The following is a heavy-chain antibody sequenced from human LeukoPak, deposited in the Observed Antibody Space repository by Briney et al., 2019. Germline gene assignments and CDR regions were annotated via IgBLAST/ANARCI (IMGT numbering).Heavy chain of an antibody. CDR2: ISSSDRTT. Sequence: PGGSLRLSCAASGFTFSSYEMNWVRQAPGKGLEWVSYISSSDRTTFYADSVKGRFTISRDNTKNSLYLQMNSPRAEDTAVYYCARGGHWGQGTLVTVSS. J-gene: IGHJ4*02. CDR3: ARGGH. V-gene: IGHV3-48*03. CDR1: GFTFSSYE. D-gene: IGHD1-26*01.